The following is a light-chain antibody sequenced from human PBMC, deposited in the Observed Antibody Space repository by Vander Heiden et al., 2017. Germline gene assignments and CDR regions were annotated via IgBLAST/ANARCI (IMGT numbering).Light chain of an antibody. V-gene: IGLV2-23*01. CDR1: SSDVGSYNL. CDR3: CSYAGSSTYVL. Sequence: QSALTQPASVSGSPGQSITISCAGTSSDVGSYNLVSWYQQHPGKAPKLMIYEGSKRPSGVSNRFSGSKSGNTASLTISGLQAEDEAGYHCCSYAGSSTYVLFGGGTKLTVL. J-gene: IGLJ2*01. CDR2: EGS.